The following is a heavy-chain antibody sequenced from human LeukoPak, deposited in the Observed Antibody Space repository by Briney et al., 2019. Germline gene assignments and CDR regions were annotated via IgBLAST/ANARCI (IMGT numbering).Heavy chain of an antibody. CDR3: AVGSSSSFWFDP. D-gene: IGHD6-6*01. CDR2: INHSGST. Sequence: PSETLSLTCAVYGGSFSGYYWSWIRQPPGKGLEWIGEINHSGSTNYNPSLKSRVTISVDTSKNQFSLKLSSVTAADTAVYYCAVGSSSSFWFDPWGQGTLVTVSS. V-gene: IGHV4-34*01. CDR1: GGSFSGYY. J-gene: IGHJ5*02.